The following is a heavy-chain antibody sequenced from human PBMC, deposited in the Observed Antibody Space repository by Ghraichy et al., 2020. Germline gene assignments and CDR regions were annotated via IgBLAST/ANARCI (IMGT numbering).Heavy chain of an antibody. Sequence: SETLSLTCIVSGGSINSGGYWWNWIRQHRGKGLEWLGYIYNSGSTDYNPSLKSRLTMSVDTFKNQFSLKLNPVTAADTAVYYCARGRAIAAHTFYYGLDVWGQGTTVTVSS. CDR2: IYNSGST. CDR1: GGSINSGGYW. D-gene: IGHD6-6*01. J-gene: IGHJ6*02. V-gene: IGHV4-31*03. CDR3: ARGRAIAAHTFYYGLDV.